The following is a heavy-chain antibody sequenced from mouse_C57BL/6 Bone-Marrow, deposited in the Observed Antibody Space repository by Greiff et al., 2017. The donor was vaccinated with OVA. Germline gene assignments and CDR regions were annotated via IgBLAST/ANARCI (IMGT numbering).Heavy chain of an antibody. CDR3: ARAGDGRVLFAY. Sequence: VQLQQSGAELARPGASVKLSCKASGYTFTSYGIRWVKQRTGQGLEWIGEIYPTIGNTYYNEKFKGKATLTADKSSSTAYMELRSLTSEDSAVYFCARAGDGRVLFAYWGQGTLVTVSA. D-gene: IGHD1-1*02. CDR1: GYTFTSYG. CDR2: IYPTIGNT. J-gene: IGHJ3*01. V-gene: IGHV1-81*01.